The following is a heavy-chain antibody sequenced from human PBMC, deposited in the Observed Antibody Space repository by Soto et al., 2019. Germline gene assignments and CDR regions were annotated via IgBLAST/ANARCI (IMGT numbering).Heavy chain of an antibody. D-gene: IGHD2-15*01. V-gene: IGHV5-51*01. CDR2: IYPGDSDT. CDR1: GYSFTSYW. Sequence: PGESLKISCMGSGYSFTSYWIAWVRQMPGKGLEWMGIIYPGDSDTRYSPSFQGQVTISADKSISTAYLQWSRLKASDSAMYYCAKIAGDCSGDSCYNDYYFDYWGLGTLVTVSS. J-gene: IGHJ4*02. CDR3: AKIAGDCSGDSCYNDYYFDY.